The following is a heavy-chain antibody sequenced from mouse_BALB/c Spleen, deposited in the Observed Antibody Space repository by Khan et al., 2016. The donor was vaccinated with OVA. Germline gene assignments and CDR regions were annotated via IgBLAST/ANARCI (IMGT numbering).Heavy chain of an antibody. CDR2: IRNKANGYTT. CDR3: ARGTGTWFAY. V-gene: IGHV7-3*02. CDR1: GFTFTDYY. D-gene: IGHD4-1*01. Sequence: EVELVESGGGLVQPGGSLRLSCATSGFTFTDYYMSWVRQPPGKALEWLGFIRNKANGYTTEYSASVKGRFTISRDNSQSILYLQMNTLRAEDSVTYYCARGTGTWFAYWGQGTLVTVSA. J-gene: IGHJ3*01.